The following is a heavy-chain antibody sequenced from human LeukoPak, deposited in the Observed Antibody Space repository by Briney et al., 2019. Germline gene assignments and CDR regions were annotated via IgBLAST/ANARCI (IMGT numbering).Heavy chain of an antibody. V-gene: IGHV3-30*18. J-gene: IGHJ6*02. CDR3: AKDRSSGPHYYYGMDV. Sequence: GGSLRLSCTASGFTFSSYGIHWIRQAPGKGQEWVAVISYLGDDQFYAESVKGRFTISRDNSKKTVFLQMNSLRGEDTAIYYCAKDRSSGPHYYYGMDVWGQGTTVIVSS. CDR2: ISYLGDDQ. CDR1: GFTFSSYG. D-gene: IGHD6-25*01.